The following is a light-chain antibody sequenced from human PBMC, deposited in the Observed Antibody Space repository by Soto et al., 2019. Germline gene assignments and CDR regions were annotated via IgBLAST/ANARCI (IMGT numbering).Light chain of an antibody. CDR3: QQYGDSFT. CDR2: GAS. Sequence: EVVLTQSPGTLSLSPGERATLSCRASQSVSSYLAWYQQTPGQAPRLLIYGASNRATGIPDRFSGSGSGTDFTRTISRLEPEDFALYYCQQYGDSFTFGPGTKVDI. V-gene: IGKV3-20*01. J-gene: IGKJ3*01. CDR1: QSVSSY.